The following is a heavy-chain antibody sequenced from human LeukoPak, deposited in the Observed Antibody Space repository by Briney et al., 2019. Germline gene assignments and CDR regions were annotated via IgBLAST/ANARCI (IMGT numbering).Heavy chain of an antibody. J-gene: IGHJ4*02. V-gene: IGHV4-59*01. CDR2: IYYSGST. Sequence: SETLSLTCTVSGGSISSYYWSWIRQPPGKGLEWIGYIYYSGSTNYNPSLKSRVTISVDTSKNQFSLKLSSVTAADTAVYYCAGNYDSSGYYGSSFDYWGQGTLVTVSS. CDR3: AGNYDSSGYYGSSFDY. D-gene: IGHD3-22*01. CDR1: GGSISSYY.